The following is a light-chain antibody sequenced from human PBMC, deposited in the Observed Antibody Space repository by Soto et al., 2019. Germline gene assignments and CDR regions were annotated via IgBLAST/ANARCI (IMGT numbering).Light chain of an antibody. CDR2: GNN. Sequence: QSVLTQPPSVSGAPGQRVTISCTGSSSNIGAGYDVHWYQQLPGTAPKLLIYGNNNRPSGVPDRFSGSKSGTSASLAITGLXXEDEADYYCQSYDSSLSGPWVFGGGTQLTVL. CDR1: SSNIGAGYD. V-gene: IGLV1-40*01. CDR3: QSYDSSLSGPWV. J-gene: IGLJ3*02.